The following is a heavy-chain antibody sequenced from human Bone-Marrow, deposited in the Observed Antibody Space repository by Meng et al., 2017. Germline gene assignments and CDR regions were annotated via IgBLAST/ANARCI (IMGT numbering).Heavy chain of an antibody. CDR1: GFTFSSYA. V-gene: IGHV3-30*01. CDR3: SRDRLWGIAVAVMFDY. J-gene: IGHJ4*02. Sequence: GESLKISCAASGFTFSSYAMHWVRQAPGKGLEWVAVISYDGSNKYYADSVKGRFTISRDNSKNTLYLQMNSLRAEDTAVYYCSRDRLWGIAVAVMFDYWGQGTLVTVSS. CDR2: ISYDGSNK. D-gene: IGHD6-19*01.